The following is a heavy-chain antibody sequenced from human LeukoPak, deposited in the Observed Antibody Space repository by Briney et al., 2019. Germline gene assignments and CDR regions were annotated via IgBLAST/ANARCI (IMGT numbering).Heavy chain of an antibody. V-gene: IGHV3-21*01. Sequence: GGSLRLSCAAPGFTFSSYSMNWVRQAPGKGLEWVSSISSSSSYIYYADSVKGRFTISRDNAKNSLYLQMNSLRAEDTAVYYCARDSYDSPGAGYWGQGTLVTVSS. CDR3: ARDSYDSPGAGY. CDR1: GFTFSSYS. CDR2: ISSSSSYI. D-gene: IGHD3-22*01. J-gene: IGHJ4*02.